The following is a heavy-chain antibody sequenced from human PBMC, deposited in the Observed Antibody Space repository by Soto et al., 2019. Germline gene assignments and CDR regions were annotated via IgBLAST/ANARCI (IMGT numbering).Heavy chain of an antibody. CDR2: SYYSGST. CDR3: APLSVMSRDGMDV. J-gene: IGHJ6*02. Sequence: SVTLSLTCTVTGGSISNYFWSWIRQPPGKGLEWIGYSYYSGSTNYNPSLRSRVTILVDTSKSQFSLKLTSVTAADTAGYYCAPLSVMSRDGMDVWCHGTTVTVSS. D-gene: IGHD1-26*01. V-gene: IGHV4-59*08. CDR1: GGSISNYF.